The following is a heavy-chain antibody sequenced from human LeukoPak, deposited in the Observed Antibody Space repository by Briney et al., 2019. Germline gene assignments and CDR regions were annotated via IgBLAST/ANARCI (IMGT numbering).Heavy chain of an antibody. Sequence: GGSLRLSCAASGFSFSRYWMTWVRQAPGKGLEWVANIKEDGSEKNHVDSLKDRFTIYRDNAKNSVFQQIDRLRPEDTAIYYCARDIRYGDSDYWGQGTLVTVSS. CDR1: GFSFSRYW. V-gene: IGHV3-7*05. CDR2: IKEDGSEK. D-gene: IGHD4-17*01. J-gene: IGHJ4*02. CDR3: ARDIRYGDSDY.